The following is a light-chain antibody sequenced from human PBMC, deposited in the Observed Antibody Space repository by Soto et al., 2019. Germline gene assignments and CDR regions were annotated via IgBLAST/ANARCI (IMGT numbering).Light chain of an antibody. V-gene: IGKV3-11*01. Sequence: EIVLTQSPATLSLSPGERATLSCRASQSVSSYLAWYQQKPGQAPRLLIFDAYTRATGIPARFSGSGFGTDFTLTISSLEPEDFAVYYCQQRYNWPLTFGGGTRVEIK. J-gene: IGKJ4*01. CDR2: DAY. CDR1: QSVSSY. CDR3: QQRYNWPLT.